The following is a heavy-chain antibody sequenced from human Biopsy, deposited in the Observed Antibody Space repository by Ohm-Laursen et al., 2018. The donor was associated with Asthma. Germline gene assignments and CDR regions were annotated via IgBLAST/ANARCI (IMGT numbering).Heavy chain of an antibody. CDR1: GGSFSNFA. J-gene: IGHJ6*02. CDR2: ILTKFDIT. Sequence: GSSVKVSCKVSGGSFSNFAFSWVRQAPGHGFEWMGTILTKFDITSYAEKFQGRVTITADKSTSTTYMEVTSLRSEDTAIYYCARCQVGYSSGWSLLLKKIYYSGMDVWGQGTAVIVSS. V-gene: IGHV1-69*04. D-gene: IGHD6-19*01. CDR3: ARCQVGYSSGWSLLLKKIYYSGMDV.